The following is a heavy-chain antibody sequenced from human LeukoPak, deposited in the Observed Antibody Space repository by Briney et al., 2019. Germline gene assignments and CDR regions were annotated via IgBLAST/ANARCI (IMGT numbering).Heavy chain of an antibody. J-gene: IGHJ4*02. CDR1: GFPFSSYS. CDR2: SSSSSSYI. D-gene: IGHD4-23*01. CDR3: ARDHYGGSKPFDY. Sequence: PGGAPRLSCAASGFPFSSYSMNWGPPAPGKGLEGVSSSSSSSSYIYYADTVKGRFTISRDNAKNSLYLQMNSLRAEDTAVYYCARDHYGGSKPFDYWGQGTLVTVSS. V-gene: IGHV3-21*01.